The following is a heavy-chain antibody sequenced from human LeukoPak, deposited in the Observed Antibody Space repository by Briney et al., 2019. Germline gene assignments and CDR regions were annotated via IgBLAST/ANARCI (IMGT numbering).Heavy chain of an antibody. CDR3: ARDREHYDFWSGYDYYYYMDV. D-gene: IGHD3-3*01. V-gene: IGHV1-18*01. CDR1: GYTFTSYG. J-gene: IGHJ6*03. Sequence: GASVKVSCKASGYTFTSYGISWVRQAPGQGLEWMGWISAYNGNTNYAQKLQGRVTMTTDTSTSTAYMELRSLRSDDTAVYYCARDREHYDFWSGYDYYYYMDVWGKGTTVTVSS. CDR2: ISAYNGNT.